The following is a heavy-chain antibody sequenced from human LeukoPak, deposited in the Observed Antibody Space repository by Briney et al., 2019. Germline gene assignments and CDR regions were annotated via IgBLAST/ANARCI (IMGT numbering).Heavy chain of an antibody. Sequence: PSETLSLTCAVYGGSFSGYYWSWIRQPPGKGLEWVGEINHSGSTNYNPSLKSRVTISVDTSKNQFSLKLSSVTAADTAVYYCASFPHPSSSWPYFDYWGQGTLVTVSS. D-gene: IGHD6-13*01. CDR2: INHSGST. V-gene: IGHV4-34*01. CDR3: ASFPHPSSSWPYFDY. CDR1: GGSFSGYY. J-gene: IGHJ4*02.